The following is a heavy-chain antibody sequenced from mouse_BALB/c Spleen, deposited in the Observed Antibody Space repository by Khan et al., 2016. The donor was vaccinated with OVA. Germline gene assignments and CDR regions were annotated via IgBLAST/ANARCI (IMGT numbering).Heavy chain of an antibody. Sequence: EVQLQESGPGLVKPSQSLSLTCTVTGYSITSDYAWNWIRQPPGNKLEWMGFISYSGNTTYNPSLTSRISITRDTSKNQFFLQLKSVTTEDTATYYCASELGRYYAMDYWGQGTSVTVSS. CDR3: ASELGRYYAMDY. CDR2: ISYSGNT. CDR1: GYSITSDYA. V-gene: IGHV3-2*02. D-gene: IGHD4-1*01. J-gene: IGHJ4*01.